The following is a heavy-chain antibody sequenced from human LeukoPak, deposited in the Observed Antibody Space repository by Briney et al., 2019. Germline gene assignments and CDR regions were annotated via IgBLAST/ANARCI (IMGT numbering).Heavy chain of an antibody. Sequence: GGSLRLSCVASGFNSGNYWMSWVRQAPGQRLEWLANIKQDGIETYYLDSVKGRFTISRDSAWNSVYLQMNSLRADETAVYFCARFIASPGPDAFDIWGQGTLVTVSS. CDR2: IKQDGIET. D-gene: IGHD6-13*01. CDR3: ARFIASPGPDAFDI. V-gene: IGHV3-7*01. CDR1: GFNSGNYW. J-gene: IGHJ3*02.